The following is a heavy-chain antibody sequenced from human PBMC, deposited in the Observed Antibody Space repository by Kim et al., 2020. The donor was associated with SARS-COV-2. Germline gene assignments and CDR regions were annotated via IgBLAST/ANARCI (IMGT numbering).Heavy chain of an antibody. CDR1: GGSISSGGDY. CDR2: IYYSGRT. V-gene: IGHV4-31*03. Sequence: SETLSLTCTVSGGSISSGGDYWSWIRQHPGKGLEWIGYIYYSGRTYYNPSLKSRVTISVDTSKNQFSLKLSSVTAADTAVYYCARAATVVTGNNFDYWCQGPLVTVSS. D-gene: IGHD4-17*01. CDR3: ARAATVVTGNNFDY. J-gene: IGHJ4*02.